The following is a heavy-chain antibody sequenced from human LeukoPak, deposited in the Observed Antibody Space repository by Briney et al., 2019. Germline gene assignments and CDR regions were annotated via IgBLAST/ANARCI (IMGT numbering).Heavy chain of an antibody. J-gene: IGHJ3*02. CDR3: ATSFIAHVPVAFDI. CDR2: FDPEDGET. Sequence: ASVKVSCKVSGYTLTELSMHWVRQAPGKGLEWMGGFDPEDGETIYAQKFQGRVTMTEDTSTDTAYMELSSLRSEDTAVYYCATSFIAHVPVAFDIWGQGTMVTVSS. V-gene: IGHV1-24*01. CDR1: GYTLTELS. D-gene: IGHD2-8*02.